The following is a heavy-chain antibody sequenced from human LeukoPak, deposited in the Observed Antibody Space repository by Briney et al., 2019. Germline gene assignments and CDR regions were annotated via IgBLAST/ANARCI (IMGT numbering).Heavy chain of an antibody. V-gene: IGHV5-51*01. Sequence: GASLQISCKGSGYIFTSYWIAWVRPLPGKGLEWMGIIYPGDSDTRYSPSFQGPVTISADKSISTAYLQWSSLKASDTAVYYCARQRSGNDLSNFDYWGQGTLVTVSS. CDR3: ARQRSGNDLSNFDY. CDR1: GYIFTSYW. CDR2: IYPGDSDT. D-gene: IGHD5-12*01. J-gene: IGHJ4*02.